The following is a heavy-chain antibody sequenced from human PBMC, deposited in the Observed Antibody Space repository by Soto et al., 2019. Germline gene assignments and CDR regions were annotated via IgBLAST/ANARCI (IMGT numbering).Heavy chain of an antibody. D-gene: IGHD2-15*01. Sequence: KTSETLSLTCAVSGGSISSGGYSWSWIRQPPGKGLEWIGYIYHSGSTYYNPSLKSRVTISVDRSKNQFSLKLSSVTAADTAVYYCASYLGYCSGGSCVNWFDPWGQGTLVTVSS. J-gene: IGHJ5*02. CDR1: GGSISSGGYS. CDR2: IYHSGST. V-gene: IGHV4-30-2*01. CDR3: ASYLGYCSGGSCVNWFDP.